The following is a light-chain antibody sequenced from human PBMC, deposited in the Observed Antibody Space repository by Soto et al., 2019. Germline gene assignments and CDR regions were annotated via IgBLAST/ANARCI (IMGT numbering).Light chain of an antibody. V-gene: IGLV1-40*01. CDR3: QSSDSSLNNYV. CDR2: GNN. J-gene: IGLJ1*01. Sequence: QSVLTQPPSVSGAPGQRVTISCTGSSSNIGAGYDVHWYQQLPGTAPKLLIYGNNNRPSGVPDRFSGSKSRTSASLAITGLHAEDEAAYYRQSSDSSLNNYVFGTGTKVTVL. CDR1: SSNIGAGYD.